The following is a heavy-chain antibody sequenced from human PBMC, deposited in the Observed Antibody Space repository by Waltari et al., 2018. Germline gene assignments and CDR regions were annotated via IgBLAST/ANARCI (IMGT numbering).Heavy chain of an antibody. V-gene: IGHV4-39*07. CDR1: GGSISSSSYY. CDR2: IYYSGST. D-gene: IGHD3-22*01. CDR3: ARDYYDSSGYPH. J-gene: IGHJ4*02. Sequence: QLQLQESGPGLVKPSETLSLTCTVSGGSISSSSYYWGWIRQPPGKGLEWIGSIYYSGSTYYNPSLKSRVTISVDTSKNQCSLKLSSVTAADTAVYYCARDYYDSSGYPHWGQGTLVTVSS.